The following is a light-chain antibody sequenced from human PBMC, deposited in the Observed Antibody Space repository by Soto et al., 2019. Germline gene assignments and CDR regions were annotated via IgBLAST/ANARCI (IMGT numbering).Light chain of an antibody. CDR2: KAS. J-gene: IGKJ1*01. CDR3: QQYNSYSWT. Sequence: IQLTQSPSSLSASVGDRVIITCRASQDISNYVAWYQQKPGKVPKVLISKASSLESGAPSRFSGSGSGTEFTLTICSLQADDFATYYCQQYNSYSWTFGQGTKVEIK. CDR1: QDISNY. V-gene: IGKV1-5*03.